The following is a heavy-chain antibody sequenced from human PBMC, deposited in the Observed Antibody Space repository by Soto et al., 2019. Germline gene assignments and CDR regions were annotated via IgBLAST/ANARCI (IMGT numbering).Heavy chain of an antibody. Sequence: QVQLVESGGGVVQPGRSLRLSCAASGFTFSSYGMHWVRQAPGKGLEWVAVIWYDGSNKYYADSVKGRFTISRDNPKNTLYLQMNSLRAEDTAVYYCARDRGASDYWGQGTLVTVSS. CDR3: ARDRGASDY. D-gene: IGHD3-10*01. CDR2: IWYDGSNK. CDR1: GFTFSSYG. V-gene: IGHV3-33*01. J-gene: IGHJ4*02.